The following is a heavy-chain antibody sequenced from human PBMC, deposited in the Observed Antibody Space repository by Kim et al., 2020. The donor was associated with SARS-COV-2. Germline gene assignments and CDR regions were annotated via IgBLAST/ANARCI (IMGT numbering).Heavy chain of an antibody. V-gene: IGHV3-23*01. D-gene: IGHD2-21*01. Sequence: GGSLRLSCAASGFTFSSYSMGWVRQVPGKGLDWVSIISGSGSSAYYADSVKGRFTISRDNAKNTLYLQMSSLRAEDTAVYYCATEPPYCGGRPCFDYWGQGTLVTVSS. CDR1: GFTFSSYS. J-gene: IGHJ4*02. CDR2: ISGSGSSA. CDR3: ATEPPYCGGRPCFDY.